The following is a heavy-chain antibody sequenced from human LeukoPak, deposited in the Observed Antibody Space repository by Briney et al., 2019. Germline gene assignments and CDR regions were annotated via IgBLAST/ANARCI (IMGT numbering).Heavy chain of an antibody. Sequence: GGSLRLSCVASGFTFSSYWMHWVRQAPGKGLVWVSRIESDGSRTRYADSVKGRFTISRDNAKNTLYLQMNSLSAEDTAVYYCARDTYYYNSSAFYHYYYGMDVWGQGTTVTVSS. CDR3: ARDTYYYNSSAFYHYYYGMDV. D-gene: IGHD3-22*01. V-gene: IGHV3-74*01. CDR2: IESDGSRT. CDR1: GFTFSSYW. J-gene: IGHJ6*02.